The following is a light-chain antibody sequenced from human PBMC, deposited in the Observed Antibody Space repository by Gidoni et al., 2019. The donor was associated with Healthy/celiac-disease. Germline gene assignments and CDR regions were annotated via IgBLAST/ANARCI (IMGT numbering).Light chain of an antibody. CDR3: QQYDNLPLT. CDR2: DAS. J-gene: IGKJ4*01. V-gene: IGKV1-33*01. CDR1: QDISNY. Sequence: DIQMTQFPSSLSASVGDRVTITCQASQDISNYLNWYQQKPGKAPKLLIYDASHLETGVPSRFSGSGSGTDFTFTISSLQPEDIATYYCQQYDNLPLTFGGGTKVEIK.